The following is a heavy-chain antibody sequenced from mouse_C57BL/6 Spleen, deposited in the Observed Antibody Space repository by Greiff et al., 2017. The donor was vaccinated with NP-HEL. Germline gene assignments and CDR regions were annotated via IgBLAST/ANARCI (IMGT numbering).Heavy chain of an antibody. V-gene: IGHV1-55*01. J-gene: IGHJ4*01. CDR1: GYTFTSYW. D-gene: IGHD1-1*01. CDR3: ARCLYYGSSTYAMDY. CDR2: IYPGSGST. Sequence: QVQLQQPGAELVKPGASVKMSCKASGYTFTSYWITWVKQRPGQGLEWIGDIYPGSGSTNYNEKFKSKATLTVDTSSSTAYMQLSSLTSEDSAVYYCARCLYYGSSTYAMDYWGQGTSVTVSS.